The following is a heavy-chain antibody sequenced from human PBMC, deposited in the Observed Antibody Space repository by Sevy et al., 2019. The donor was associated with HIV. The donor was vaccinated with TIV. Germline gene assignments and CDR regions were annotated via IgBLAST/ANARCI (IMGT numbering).Heavy chain of an antibody. Sequence: GGSLRLSCAASGFTFSNAWMSWVRQAPGKGLEWVGRIKSKTDGGTTDYAAPVKDRFTISRDDSINTLYLQLNSRITEDTAIYYCTTYSKNRRLSGLLDYWGQGTLLTVSS. D-gene: IGHD2-15*01. CDR1: GFTFSNAW. J-gene: IGHJ4*02. CDR2: IKSKTDGGTT. V-gene: IGHV3-15*01. CDR3: TTYSKNRRLSGLLDY.